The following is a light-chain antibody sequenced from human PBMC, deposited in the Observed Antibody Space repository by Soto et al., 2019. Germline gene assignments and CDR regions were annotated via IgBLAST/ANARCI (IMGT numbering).Light chain of an antibody. CDR2: EVS. J-gene: IGLJ3*02. Sequence: QSVLTQPASVSGSPGQSITISCTGTSSDVGVYNYVSWYQQHPGKAPKLMIYEVSNRPSGVSNRFSGSKSGNTASLTLSGLQAEDEADYYCRSYTSSSTLVFGGGTKLTVL. CDR1: SSDVGVYNY. CDR3: RSYTSSSTLV. V-gene: IGLV2-14*01.